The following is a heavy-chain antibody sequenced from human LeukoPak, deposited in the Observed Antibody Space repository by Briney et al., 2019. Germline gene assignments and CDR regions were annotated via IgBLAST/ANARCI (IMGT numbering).Heavy chain of an antibody. CDR2: INPNSGGT. CDR3: ARLGYCSSTSCYAWMGDY. V-gene: IGHV1-2*02. Sequence: ASVKVSCKTSGFTFTNYGFSWVRQAPGQGLEWMGWINPNSGGTNYAQKFQGRVTMTRDTSISTAYMELSRLRSDDTAVYYCARLGYCSSTSCYAWMGDYWGQGTLVTVSS. J-gene: IGHJ4*02. CDR1: GFTFTNYG. D-gene: IGHD2-2*01.